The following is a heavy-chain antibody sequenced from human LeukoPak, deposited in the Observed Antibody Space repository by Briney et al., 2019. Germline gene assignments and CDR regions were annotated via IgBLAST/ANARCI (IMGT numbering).Heavy chain of an antibody. V-gene: IGHV4-34*01. CDR3: ARVLPRRIMVRGERNWFDP. CDR1: GGSFSGYY. CDR2: INHSGST. J-gene: IGHJ5*02. D-gene: IGHD3-10*01. Sequence: SETLSLTCAVYGGSFSGYYWSWIRQPPGKGLEWIGEINHSGSTNYNPSLKSRLTISVDTSKNQFSLKLSSVTAADTAVYCCARVLPRRIMVRGERNWFDPWGQGTLVTVSS.